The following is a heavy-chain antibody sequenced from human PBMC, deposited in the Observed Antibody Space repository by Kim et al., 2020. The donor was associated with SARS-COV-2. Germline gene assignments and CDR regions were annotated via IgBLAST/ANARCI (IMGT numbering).Heavy chain of an antibody. D-gene: IGHD6-19*01. CDR3: AREISGWGPIDDY. CDR2: IYSGGST. J-gene: IGHJ4*02. Sequence: GGSLRLSCAASGFTVSSNYMSWVRQAPGKGLEWVSVIYSGGSTYYADSVKGRFTISRDNSKNTLYLQMNSLRAEDTAVYYCAREISGWGPIDDYWGQGTLVTVSS. CDR1: GFTVSSNY. V-gene: IGHV3-53*01.